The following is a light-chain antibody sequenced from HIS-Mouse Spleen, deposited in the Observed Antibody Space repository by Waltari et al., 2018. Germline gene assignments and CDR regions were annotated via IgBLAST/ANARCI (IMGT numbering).Light chain of an antibody. J-gene: IGLJ2*01. CDR2: GKN. Sequence: SSELTQDPAVSAALGQTVRITCQGDSLSSYLASWYQQKPGPAPVLVIYGKNNPPSGIPDRFSGSSSGNTASLTITGAQAEDEADYYCNSRDSSGNHVVFGGGTKLTVL. CDR1: SLSSYL. V-gene: IGLV3-19*01. CDR3: NSRDSSGNHVV.